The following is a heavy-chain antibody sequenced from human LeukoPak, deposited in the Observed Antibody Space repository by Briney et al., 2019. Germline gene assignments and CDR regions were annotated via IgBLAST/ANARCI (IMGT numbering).Heavy chain of an antibody. D-gene: IGHD3-22*01. Sequence: GGSLRLSCAVSGFTVSSNYMTWVRKAPGKGLEWVTVIYRGSSTYYAASVKGRFIISRDNSKNMVYLQMNSLRAEDTAVYYCARALYDTNGYPYGMDVWGQGTTVTVSS. J-gene: IGHJ6*02. CDR1: GFTVSSNY. CDR3: ARALYDTNGYPYGMDV. CDR2: IYRGSST. V-gene: IGHV3-66*01.